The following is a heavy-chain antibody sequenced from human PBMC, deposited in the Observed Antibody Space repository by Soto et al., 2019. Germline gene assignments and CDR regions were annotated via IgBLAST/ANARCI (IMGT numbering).Heavy chain of an antibody. V-gene: IGHV4-30-4*01. CDR1: GSSVAGGSYY. D-gene: IGHD5-12*01. CDR3: ARDTYSGYDFGL. J-gene: IGHJ5*02. CDR2: IPSRGRP. Sequence: QVQLRESGPGLVKPSQTLSLTCSVSGSSVAGGSYYCSWVRQPPGKGLEWIGYIPSRGRPFYNPSLTSRGTISADTSKNQLSLQVTSVTAADTAVYYCARDTYSGYDFGLWGQGTLVTVSS.